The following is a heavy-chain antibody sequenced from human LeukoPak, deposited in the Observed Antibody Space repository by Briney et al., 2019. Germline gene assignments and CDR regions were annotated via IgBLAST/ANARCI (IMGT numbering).Heavy chain of an antibody. J-gene: IGHJ5*02. V-gene: IGHV3-30*18. Sequence: GGSLRLSCAASGFIFSMYGMHWVRQAPGKGLEWVAVISYDGSNKYYGDSVKGRFSISRDNSKNTLYVQMNSLRAEDTPVYYCGKIQHQLVVAEDLWGQETLVTVSS. CDR3: GKIQHQLVVAEDL. CDR2: ISYDGSNK. D-gene: IGHD6-13*01. CDR1: GFIFSMYG.